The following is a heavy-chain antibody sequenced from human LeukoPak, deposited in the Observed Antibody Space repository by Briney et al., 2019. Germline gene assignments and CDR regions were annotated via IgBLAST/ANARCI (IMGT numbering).Heavy chain of an antibody. J-gene: IGHJ6*02. CDR1: GFTFSSYE. V-gene: IGHV3-48*03. CDR2: GCSSYSTK. CDR3: ARMGGDFWSGNQTYYYYGLDV. D-gene: IGHD3-3*01. Sequence: PGGSLRLSCAASGFTFSSYEMNWGRQGPGQGLELVSYGCSSYSTKYYPDSVTGGFTNSIDNAKHSLDLQMNGLRDEDTAVYYCARMGGDFWSGNQTYYYYGLDVWRQGTTVSVP.